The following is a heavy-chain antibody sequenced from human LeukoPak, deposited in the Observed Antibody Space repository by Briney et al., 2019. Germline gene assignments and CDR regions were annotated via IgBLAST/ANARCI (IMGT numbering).Heavy chain of an antibody. J-gene: IGHJ4*02. V-gene: IGHV4-59*08. CDR3: ARQRDNALSYFDY. CDR2: IYYSGNT. D-gene: IGHD1-14*01. Sequence: SETLSPTCNVSGGSISSYCWSWIRQPPGKGLEWIGYIYYSGNTNYNPSLRSRVTISADTSKNQFSLKLSSVTAADTAMYCCARQRDNALSYFDYWGQGTLVTVSS. CDR1: GGSISSYC.